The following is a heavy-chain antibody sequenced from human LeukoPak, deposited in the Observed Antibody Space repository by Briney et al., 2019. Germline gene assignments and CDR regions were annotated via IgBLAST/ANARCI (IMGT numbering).Heavy chain of an antibody. V-gene: IGHV4-39*01. Sequence: SETLSLTCNVLGGSIRSSNYYWGWIRQPPGKGLEWIGSIYYSGRTYYNPSLKGRGTMSVDTSNNQFSLKLTSATATDTAVYYCVRLFYYDSRGPPSWGQGTLVTVSS. CDR2: IYYSGRT. D-gene: IGHD3-22*01. CDR3: VRLFYYDSRGPPS. J-gene: IGHJ5*02. CDR1: GGSIRSSNYY.